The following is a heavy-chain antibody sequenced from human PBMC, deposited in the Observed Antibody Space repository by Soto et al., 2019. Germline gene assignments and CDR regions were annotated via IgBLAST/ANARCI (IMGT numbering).Heavy chain of an antibody. CDR2: IYFRGNT. D-gene: IGHD3-9*01. J-gene: IGHJ4*02. V-gene: IGHV4-39*01. CDR3: ARLEGLATITYYFDF. CDR1: GDSINSDKYY. Sequence: SETLSLTCSVSGDSINSDKYYWGWIRQPPGKGLEWIGSIYFRGNTYYNPSLQTRVTISLDKSKSQFSLKLNSVTAADSAVYFCARLEGLATITYYFDFWGQGALVTAPQ.